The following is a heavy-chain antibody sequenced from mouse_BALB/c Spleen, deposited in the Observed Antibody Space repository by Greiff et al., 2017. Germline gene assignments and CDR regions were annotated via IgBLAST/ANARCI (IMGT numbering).Heavy chain of an antibody. CDR3: ARSAAVAFDY. Sequence: EVQLQESGPGLVKPSQSLSLTCTVTGYSITSDYAWNWIRQFPGNKLEWMGYISYSGSTSYNPSLKSRISITRDTSKNQFFLQLNSVTTEDTATYSCARSAAVAFDYGGKGTTLTVSS. J-gene: IGHJ2*01. V-gene: IGHV3-2*02. CDR2: ISYSGST. CDR1: GYSITSDYA. D-gene: IGHD1-1*01.